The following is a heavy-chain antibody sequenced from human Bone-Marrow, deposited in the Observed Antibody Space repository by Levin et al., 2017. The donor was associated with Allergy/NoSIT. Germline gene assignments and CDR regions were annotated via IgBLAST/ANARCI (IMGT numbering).Heavy chain of an antibody. CDR1: GFTFNSSS. J-gene: IGHJ6*02. D-gene: IGHD3-3*01. V-gene: IGHV3-30*04. CDR2: ISYDRKKE. CDR3: ARETADTFWSGYYAGDGMDA. Sequence: GGSLRLSCATSGFTFNSSSMHWVRQAPGKGLEWVAVISYDRKKEYYSDSVRGRFTISRDNSKNVLFLQMNSLRVEDTAVYYCARETADTFWSGYYAGDGMDAWGQGTTVIVSS.